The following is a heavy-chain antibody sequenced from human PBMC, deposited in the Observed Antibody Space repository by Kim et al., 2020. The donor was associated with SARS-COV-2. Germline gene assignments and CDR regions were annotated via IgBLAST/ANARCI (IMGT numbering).Heavy chain of an antibody. V-gene: IGHV3-11*03. J-gene: IGHJ4*02. CDR1: GFIFDDYY. D-gene: IGHD2-2*01. CDR2: ISSGNIHT. CDR3: VKATREPDF. Sequence: GGSLRLSCAASGFIFDDYYMSWVRQAPGKGLEWVSFISSGNIHTNYADSVKGRFTISRDNAKRSLYLQMTSVKAEDTAVYYCVKATREPDFWGRGSLV.